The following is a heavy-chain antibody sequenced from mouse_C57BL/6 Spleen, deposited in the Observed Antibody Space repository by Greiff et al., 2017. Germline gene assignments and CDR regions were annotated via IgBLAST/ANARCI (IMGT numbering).Heavy chain of an antibody. CDR3: ATNDGYYYYAMDY. D-gene: IGHD2-3*01. J-gene: IGHJ4*01. CDR2: INPNNGGT. Sequence: EVQLQQSGPELVKPGASVKISCKASGYTFTDYYMNWVKQSHGKSLEWIGDINPNNGGTSYNQKFKGKATLTVDKSSSTAYMERRSLTSEDSAVYYWATNDGYYYYAMDYWGQGTSVTVSS. CDR1: GYTFTDYY. V-gene: IGHV1-26*01.